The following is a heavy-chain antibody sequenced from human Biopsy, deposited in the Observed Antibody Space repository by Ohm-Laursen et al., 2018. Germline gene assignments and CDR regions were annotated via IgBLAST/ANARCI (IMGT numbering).Heavy chain of an antibody. CDR1: GITVTDHY. CDR2: LHDRGVT. J-gene: IGHJ6*02. Sequence: SLRLSCTASGITVTDHYMSWVRQAPGEGLEWVSSLHDRGVTYYADSVKGRFTISGDNSKNTLYLQMNGLRAEDTAVYYCGRGQTVAPGYYGMDVWGQGTTVTVSS. CDR3: GRGQTVAPGYYGMDV. D-gene: IGHD4-17*01. V-gene: IGHV3-66*01.